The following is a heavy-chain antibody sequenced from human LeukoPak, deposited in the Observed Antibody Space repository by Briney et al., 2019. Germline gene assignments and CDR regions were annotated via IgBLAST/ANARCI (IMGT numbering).Heavy chain of an antibody. CDR2: ISGSGGST. V-gene: IGHV3-23*01. CDR1: GFTFSSYA. CDR3: AKDPAMIVVVIPDY. J-gene: IGHJ4*02. D-gene: IGHD3-22*01. Sequence: GGSLRLSCAASGFTFSSYAMSWVRQAPGKGXEWVSAISGSGGSTYYADSVKGRFTISRDNSKNTLYLQMNSLRAEDTAVYYCAKDPAMIVVVIPDYWGQGTLVTVSS.